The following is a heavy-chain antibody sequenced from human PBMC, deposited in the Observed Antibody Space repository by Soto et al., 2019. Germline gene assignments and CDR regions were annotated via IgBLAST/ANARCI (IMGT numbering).Heavy chain of an antibody. CDR1: GFTFSSYG. D-gene: IGHD6-13*01. CDR2: ISYDGSNK. J-gene: IGHJ4*02. V-gene: IGHV3-30*18. CDR3: AKVRGYSSSPTMGLDY. Sequence: GGSLRLSCAASGFTFSSYGMHWVRQAPGKGLEWVAVISYDGSNKYYADSVKGRFTISRDNSKNTLYLQMNSLRAEDTAVYYCAKVRGYSSSPTMGLDYWGQGTLVTVSS.